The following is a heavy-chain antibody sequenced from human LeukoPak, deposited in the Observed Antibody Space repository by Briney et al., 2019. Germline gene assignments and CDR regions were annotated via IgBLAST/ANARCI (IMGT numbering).Heavy chain of an antibody. Sequence: ASVKVSRKASGYTFTSYGISWVRQAPGQGLEWMGWISAYNGNTNYAQKLQGRVTMTTDTSTSTAYMELRSLRSDDTAVYYCARDYYGSGSYEYYMDVWGKGTTVTVS. V-gene: IGHV1-18*01. J-gene: IGHJ6*03. CDR1: GYTFTSYG. CDR2: ISAYNGNT. CDR3: ARDYYGSGSYEYYMDV. D-gene: IGHD3-10*01.